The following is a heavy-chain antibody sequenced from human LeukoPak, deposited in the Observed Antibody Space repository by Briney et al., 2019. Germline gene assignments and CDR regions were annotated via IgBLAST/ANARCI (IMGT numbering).Heavy chain of an antibody. D-gene: IGHD4-11*01. CDR3: AREKAYIGYYYYGMDV. J-gene: IGHJ6*02. CDR1: GGSISSGDYY. Sequence: PSETLSLTCTVSGGSISSGDYYWSWIRQPPGTGLEWIGYIYYSGSTYYNPSLKSRVTISVDTSKNQFSLKLSSVTAADTAVYYCAREKAYIGYYYYGMDVWGQGTTVTVSS. CDR2: IYYSGST. V-gene: IGHV4-30-4*01.